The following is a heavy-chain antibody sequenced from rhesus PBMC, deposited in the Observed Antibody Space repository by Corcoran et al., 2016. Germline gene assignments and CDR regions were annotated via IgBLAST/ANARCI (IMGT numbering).Heavy chain of an antibody. CDR1: GYTFTSYS. CDR3: ARSLGGDDGY. Sequence: QVQLVQSGAEVKKPGASVKLSCKASGYTFTSYSIHWVRQAPGQGLEWMGWINPSNGKTGYGQKFPGGVTMTRDTSTSTAYMELSSLRSEDTAVYYCARSLGGDDGYWGQGVLVTVSS. D-gene: IGHD3-9*01. J-gene: IGHJ4*01. CDR2: INPSNGKT. V-gene: IGHV1-200*01.